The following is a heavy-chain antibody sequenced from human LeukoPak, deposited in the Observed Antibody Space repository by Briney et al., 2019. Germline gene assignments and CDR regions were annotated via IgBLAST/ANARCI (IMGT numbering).Heavy chain of an antibody. V-gene: IGHV1-18*01. Sequence: ASVKVSCKASGYTFPNYGISWVRQAPGQGLEWMGWISTYNGDTNYAQKLQGRVTMTTDTSTNTAYMELRSLRSDDTAVYYCARARYETRIWPKSRYDYYHYMDVWGKGTTVTVSS. CDR3: ARARYETRIWPKSRYDYYHYMDV. CDR2: ISTYNGDT. J-gene: IGHJ6*03. CDR1: GYTFPNYG. D-gene: IGHD3-3*01.